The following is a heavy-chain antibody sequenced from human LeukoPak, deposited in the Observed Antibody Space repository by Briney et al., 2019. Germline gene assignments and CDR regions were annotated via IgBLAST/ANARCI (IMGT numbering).Heavy chain of an antibody. CDR2: IYYSGST. V-gene: IGHV4-59*01. D-gene: IGHD3-10*01. J-gene: IGHJ4*02. CDR1: GGSISSYY. CDR3: ARFWVSGADYFDY. Sequence: SETLSLTCTVSGGSISSYYWSWIRQPPGKGLEWIGYIYYSGSTNYNPSLKSRVTISVDTSKNQFSLKLSSVTAADTAVYFCARFWVSGADYFDYWGQGTLVTVSS.